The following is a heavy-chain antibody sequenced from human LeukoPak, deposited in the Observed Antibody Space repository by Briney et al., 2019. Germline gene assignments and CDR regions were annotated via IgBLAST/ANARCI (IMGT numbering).Heavy chain of an antibody. D-gene: IGHD6-19*01. Sequence: GASVKVSCKASGGTFSSYAISWVRQAPGQGLEWMGRIIPILGIANYAQKFQGRVTITADKSTSTAYMELSSLRSEDTAVYYCARDQGSGWNGYYYYGMDVWGQGTTVTVSS. V-gene: IGHV1-69*04. CDR3: ARDQGSGWNGYYYYGMDV. J-gene: IGHJ6*02. CDR2: IIPILGIA. CDR1: GGTFSSYA.